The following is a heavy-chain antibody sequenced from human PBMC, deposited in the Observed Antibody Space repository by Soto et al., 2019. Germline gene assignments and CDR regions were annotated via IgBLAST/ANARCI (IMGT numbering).Heavy chain of an antibody. J-gene: IGHJ4*02. D-gene: IGHD2-8*01. Sequence: QLQLQESGPGLVKPSETLSLTCTVSRGSISSGGYIWGWIRQPPGKGLEWIGTIHYTGSTYHNPSLKSRVTISVDTSRNQFSLKLSSVTAADTAMYYCARHNNGYYFDYWGQGTLVTVSS. CDR1: RGSISSGGYI. V-gene: IGHV4-39*01. CDR3: ARHNNGYYFDY. CDR2: IHYTGST.